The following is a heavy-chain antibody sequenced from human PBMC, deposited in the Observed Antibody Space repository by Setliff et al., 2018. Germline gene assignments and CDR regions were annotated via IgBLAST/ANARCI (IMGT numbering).Heavy chain of an antibody. D-gene: IGHD3-22*01. CDR2: IYYSGST. V-gene: IGHV4-30-4*08. J-gene: IGHJ3*02. CDR3: ASAPLLYSDSSGLSGTFDI. Sequence: KPSETLSLTCTVSGGSISSGDYYWSWIRQPPGKGLEFVGYIYYSGSTNYNPSLKSRVTISIDTSKNQFSLKVNSVTAADTAVYYCASAPLLYSDSSGLSGTFDIWGQGTMVTVSS. CDR1: GGSISSGDYY.